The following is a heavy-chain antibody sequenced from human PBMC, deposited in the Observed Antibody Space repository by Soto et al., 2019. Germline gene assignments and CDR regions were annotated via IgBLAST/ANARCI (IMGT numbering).Heavy chain of an antibody. CDR3: ARITIFGVVMPVYYYGMDV. Sequence: GASVKVSCKASGGTFSSYAISWVRQAPGQGLEWMGGIIPIFGTANYAQKFQGRVTITADESTSTAYMELSSLRSEDTAVYYCARITIFGVVMPVYYYGMDVWGQGTTVTVSS. V-gene: IGHV1-69*13. J-gene: IGHJ6*02. D-gene: IGHD3-3*01. CDR1: GGTFSSYA. CDR2: IIPIFGTA.